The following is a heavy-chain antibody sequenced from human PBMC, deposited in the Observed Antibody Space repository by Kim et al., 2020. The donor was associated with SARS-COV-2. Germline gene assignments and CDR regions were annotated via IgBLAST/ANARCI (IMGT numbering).Heavy chain of an antibody. D-gene: IGHD6-6*01. CDR2: IYYSGST. V-gene: IGHV4-59*01. J-gene: IGHJ6*02. Sequence: SETLSLTCTVSGGSISSYYWSWIRQPPGKGLEWIGYIYYSGSTNYNPSPKSRVTISVDTSKNHFSLKLSSVTASDTAVYYCARDFRISSSSHEYYYGMDVWGQGTTVTVSS. CDR1: GGSISSYY. CDR3: ARDFRISSSSHEYYYGMDV.